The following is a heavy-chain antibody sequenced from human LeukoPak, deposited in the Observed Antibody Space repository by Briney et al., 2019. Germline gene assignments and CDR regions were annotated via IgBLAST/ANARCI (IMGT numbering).Heavy chain of an antibody. D-gene: IGHD6-13*01. Sequence: GGPLRLSCAASGFTFSSYGMHWVRQAPGKGLEWVAVISYDGSNKYYADSVKGRFTISRDNSKNTLYLQMDSLRAEDTAVYYCAKQAAAIDAFDIWGQGTMVTVSS. CDR1: GFTFSSYG. CDR3: AKQAAAIDAFDI. CDR2: ISYDGSNK. V-gene: IGHV3-30*18. J-gene: IGHJ3*02.